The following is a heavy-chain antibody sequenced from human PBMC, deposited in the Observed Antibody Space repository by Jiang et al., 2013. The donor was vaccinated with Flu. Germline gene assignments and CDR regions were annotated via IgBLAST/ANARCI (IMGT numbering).Heavy chain of an antibody. V-gene: IGHV1-3*01. Sequence: GAEVKKPGASVRVSCKTSGFSFTTYHIHWVRQAPGQSLEWMGWVHSGSGDTIYSQKFQDRVTFTRDTSATTAYMEARSLRSEDTAIYYCAAFPYVSAGTSHWGQGTLITVSS. J-gene: IGHJ4*02. CDR1: GFSFTTYH. CDR2: VHSGSGDT. CDR3: AAFPYVSAGTSH. D-gene: IGHD1-7*01.